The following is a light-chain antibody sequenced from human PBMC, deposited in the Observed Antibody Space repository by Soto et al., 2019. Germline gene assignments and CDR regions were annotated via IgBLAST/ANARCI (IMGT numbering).Light chain of an antibody. CDR1: QSISTY. V-gene: IGKV1-39*01. J-gene: IGKJ2*02. CDR3: QQRYSTPRT. Sequence: DIQMTQSPSSLSASVGDRVTITCLASQSISTYLNWYQQKVGKAPKLLIYAASILQRGVPSRFSASGSGTDFTLTISSLQPEDFATYYCQQRYSTPRTFGQGTKLEIK. CDR2: AAS.